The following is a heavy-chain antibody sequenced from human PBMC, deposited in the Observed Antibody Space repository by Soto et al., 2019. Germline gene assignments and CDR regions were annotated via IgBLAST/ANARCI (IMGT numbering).Heavy chain of an antibody. J-gene: IGHJ5*02. Sequence: QVQLQESGPGLVKPSETLSLTCTVSGGSINSYYWSWIRETPGKGLEWIGQIYYTGSTNYNPSLKSRHTKSVDKSNNQFSLRLSSVAAADPAGYYCAIAKTTVYDWFDPWGQGTLVTVSS. CDR1: GGSINSYY. CDR3: AIAKTTVYDWFDP. CDR2: IYYTGST. D-gene: IGHD4-17*01. V-gene: IGHV4-59*08.